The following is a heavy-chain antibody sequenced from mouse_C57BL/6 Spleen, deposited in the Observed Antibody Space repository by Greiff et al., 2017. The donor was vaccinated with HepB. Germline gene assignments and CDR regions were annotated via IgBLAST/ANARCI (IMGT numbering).Heavy chain of an antibody. V-gene: IGHV1-62-2*01. Sequence: QVHVKQSGAELVKPGASVKLSCKASGYTFTEYTIHWVKQRSGQGLEWIGWFYPGSGSIKYNEKFKDKATLTADKSSSTVYMELSRLTSEDSAVYFCARHEAPYGYPYYFDYWGQGTTLTVSS. CDR1: GYTFTEYT. J-gene: IGHJ2*01. CDR2: FYPGSGSI. D-gene: IGHD2-2*01. CDR3: ARHEAPYGYPYYFDY.